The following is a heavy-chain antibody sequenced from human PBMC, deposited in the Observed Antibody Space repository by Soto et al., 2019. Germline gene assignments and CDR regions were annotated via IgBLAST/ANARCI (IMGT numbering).Heavy chain of an antibody. Sequence: EVQLVESGGGLVEPGGSLRLSCAASGFTFSDHYMDWVRQAPGKGLEWIGRVRNKANSYTTEYAASVRDRFTVSRDDSKTSLYLQMNSLKTEDTAVYYCVRNLASGGTYCFDYWGQGTLVTVSS. CDR1: GFTFSDHY. J-gene: IGHJ4*02. V-gene: IGHV3-72*01. D-gene: IGHD2-15*01. CDR2: VRNKANSYTT. CDR3: VRNLASGGTYCFDY.